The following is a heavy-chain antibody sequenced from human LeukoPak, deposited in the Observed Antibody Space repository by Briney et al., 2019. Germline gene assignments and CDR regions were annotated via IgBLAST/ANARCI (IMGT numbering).Heavy chain of an antibody. Sequence: ASVKVSCKASGYTLNTYGITWVRQAPGQGLEWMGWSTAYSGNTYYGQKFQGRVTMTTDTSTNTAYMEVKSLTSDDTAVYHCARLYSSGWIDYFDYWGQGTLVTVSS. D-gene: IGHD6-19*01. CDR2: STAYSGNT. J-gene: IGHJ4*02. V-gene: IGHV1-18*01. CDR3: ARLYSSGWIDYFDY. CDR1: GYTLNTYG.